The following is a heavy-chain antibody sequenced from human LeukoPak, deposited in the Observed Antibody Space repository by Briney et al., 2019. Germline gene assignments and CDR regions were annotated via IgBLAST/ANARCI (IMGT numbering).Heavy chain of an antibody. CDR1: GFTFSSYA. D-gene: IGHD3-3*01. J-gene: IGHJ4*02. CDR3: AKDRLATISGVVIRADFDY. V-gene: IGHV3-23*01. CDR2: ISGSGGST. Sequence: GGSLRLSCAASGFTFSSYAMSWVRQAPGKGLEWVSAISGSGGSTYYADSVKGRFTISRDNSKNTLYLQMNSLRAEDTAVYYCAKDRLATISGVVIRADFDYWGQGTLVTVSS.